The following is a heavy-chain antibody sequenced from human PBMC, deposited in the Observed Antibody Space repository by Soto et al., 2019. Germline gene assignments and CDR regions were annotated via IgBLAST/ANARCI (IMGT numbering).Heavy chain of an antibody. CDR3: ARYSDCSGGGCSANPDH. D-gene: IGHD2-15*01. V-gene: IGHV3-7*01. CDR1: GFTFSRFW. Sequence: DVQLVESGGGLVQPGGSLRLSCAASGFTFSRFWMSWVRQTPGKGLEWVANIKDDGSDTYYVDSVRGRFTISRDNAKNSLFLQMNGLRAEDTAVYYCARYSDCSGGGCSANPDHWGQGTLVTVSS. CDR2: IKDDGSDT. J-gene: IGHJ4*02.